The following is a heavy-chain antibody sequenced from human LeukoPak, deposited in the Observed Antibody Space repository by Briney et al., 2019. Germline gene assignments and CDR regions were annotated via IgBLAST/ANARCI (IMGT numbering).Heavy chain of an antibody. Sequence: ASVKVSCKVSGYTLTELSMHWVRQAPGKGLEWMGGFDPEYGETIYAQKFQGRVTMTEDTSTDTAYMELSSLRSEDTAVYYCATAMVVAATGYHGMDVWGEGTTDTVSS. V-gene: IGHV1-24*01. D-gene: IGHD2-15*01. CDR3: ATAMVVAATGYHGMDV. J-gene: IGHJ6*04. CDR2: FDPEYGET. CDR1: GYTLTELS.